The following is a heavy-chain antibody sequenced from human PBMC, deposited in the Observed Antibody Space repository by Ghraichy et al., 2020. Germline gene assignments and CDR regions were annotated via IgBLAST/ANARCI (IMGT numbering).Heavy chain of an antibody. CDR2: ISAYNGNT. Sequence: ASVKVSCKASGYTFTSYGISWVRQAPGQGLEWMGWISAYNGNTNYAQKLQGRVTMTTDTSTSTAYMELRSLRSHDTAVYYCARESDFWSGSIYGMDVWGQGTTVTVSS. CDR1: GYTFTSYG. CDR3: ARESDFWSGSIYGMDV. D-gene: IGHD3-3*01. V-gene: IGHV1-18*01. J-gene: IGHJ6*02.